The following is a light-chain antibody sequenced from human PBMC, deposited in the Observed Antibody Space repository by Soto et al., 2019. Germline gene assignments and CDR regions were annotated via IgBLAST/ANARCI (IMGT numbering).Light chain of an antibody. J-gene: IGKJ1*01. V-gene: IGKV3-15*01. CDR2: GAS. CDR3: QQYNNWPRT. CDR1: QSVSSN. Sequence: EIVMTQPPATLSVSPGERATLSCRASQSVSSNLAWYQQKPGQAPRFLIYGASTRATGIPARFSGSGSGTEFTLTISSLQSEDFAVYYCQQYNNWPRTFGQGTKVDIK.